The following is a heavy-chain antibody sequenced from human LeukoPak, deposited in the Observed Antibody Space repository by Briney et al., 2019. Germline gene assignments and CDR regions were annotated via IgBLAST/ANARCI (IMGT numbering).Heavy chain of an antibody. CDR1: GFTFRNYW. CDR3: AKFAEGWYYYDISSDY. D-gene: IGHD3-22*01. V-gene: IGHV3-23*01. Sequence: GGSLRLSCAASGFTFRNYWMGWVRQAPGKGLEWVSAISGSGGSTYYADSVKGRFTISRDNSKNTLYLQMNSLRAEDTAVYYWAKFAEGWYYYDISSDYWGQGTLVPVPS. CDR2: ISGSGGST. J-gene: IGHJ4*02.